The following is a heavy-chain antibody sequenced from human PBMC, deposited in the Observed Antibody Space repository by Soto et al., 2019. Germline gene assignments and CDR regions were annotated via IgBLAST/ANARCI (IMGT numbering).Heavy chain of an antibody. CDR1: GGTFSSYA. CDR3: ASRVAAAALYYYYYGMDV. J-gene: IGHJ6*02. V-gene: IGHV1-69*13. CDR2: IIPIFGTA. Sequence: WASVKVSCKASGGTFSSYAISWVRQAPGQGLEWMGGIIPIFGTANYAQKFQGRVTITADESTSTAYMELSSLRSEDTAVYYCASRVAAAALYYYYYGMDVWGQGTTVTVS. D-gene: IGHD6-13*01.